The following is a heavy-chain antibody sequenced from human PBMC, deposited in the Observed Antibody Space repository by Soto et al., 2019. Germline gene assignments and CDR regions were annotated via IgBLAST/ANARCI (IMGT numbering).Heavy chain of an antibody. CDR3: ARDIAPDY. Sequence: VQLVESGGGLVKPGGSLRLSCAASGFSFSSYSMNWVRQAPGKGLEWVSSITSSSSYIYYADSVKGRFTISRDNAKKSLYLQMNSLRAEDTAVYYCARDIAPDYWGQGTLVTVSS. D-gene: IGHD3-16*02. V-gene: IGHV3-21*01. CDR1: GFSFSSYS. CDR2: ITSSSSYI. J-gene: IGHJ4*02.